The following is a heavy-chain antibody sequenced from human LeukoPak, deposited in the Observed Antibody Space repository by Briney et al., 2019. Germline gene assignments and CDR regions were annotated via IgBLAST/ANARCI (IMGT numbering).Heavy chain of an antibody. Sequence: PSETLSLTCTVSGGSISTYYWSWIRQPPGKGLEWIGYIYYWGSTNYNPSLKSRVTISVDTSKNQFSLKLSSVTAADTAVYYCARGEYQLPDGYWGQGTLVTVSS. CDR3: ARGEYQLPDGY. V-gene: IGHV4-59*01. CDR2: IYYWGST. D-gene: IGHD2-2*01. CDR1: GGSISTYY. J-gene: IGHJ4*02.